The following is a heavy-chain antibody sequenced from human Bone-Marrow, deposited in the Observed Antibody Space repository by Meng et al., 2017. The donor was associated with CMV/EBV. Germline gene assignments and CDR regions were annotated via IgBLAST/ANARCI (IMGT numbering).Heavy chain of an antibody. CDR3: ATTYCGGDCYSRGLGY. CDR2: ISYDGSNK. V-gene: IGHV3-30-3*01. Sequence: GGSLRLSCAASGFTVSSNYMSWVRQAPGKGLEWVAVISYDGSNKYYADSVKGRFTISRDNSKNTLYLQINSLRAEDTAVYYCATTYCGGDCYSRGLGYWGQGTLVTVSS. D-gene: IGHD2-21*01. J-gene: IGHJ4*02. CDR1: GFTVSSNY.